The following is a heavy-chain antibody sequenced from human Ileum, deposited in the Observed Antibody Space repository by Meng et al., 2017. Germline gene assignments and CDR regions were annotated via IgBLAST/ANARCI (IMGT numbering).Heavy chain of an antibody. D-gene: IGHD1-1*01. J-gene: IGHJ4*02. CDR2: MNTDKGNT. CDR1: GYTFTTYG. CDR3: AREGAYNGGDY. V-gene: IGHV1-18*01. Sequence: QVQLVQAGAEGKKPGASGKVSCKASGYTFTTYGISWVRQAPGQGLEWMGWMNTDKGNTNYAQKFQGRVTMTRDTSTSTAYMELMSLRSDDTAVYYCAREGAYNGGDYWGQGTLVTVSS.